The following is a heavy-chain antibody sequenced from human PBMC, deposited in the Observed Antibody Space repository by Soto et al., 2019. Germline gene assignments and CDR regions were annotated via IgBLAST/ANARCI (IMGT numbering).Heavy chain of an antibody. Sequence: PGGSLRLCCAASGFTFSSYGMHWVRQAPGTGLEWVAVISYDGSNKYYADSVKGRFTISRDNSKNTLYLQMNSLRAEDTAVYYCAKGPAIVLVPAAMNYYYGMDVWGQGTTVTVSS. J-gene: IGHJ6*02. CDR2: ISYDGSNK. CDR3: AKGPAIVLVPAAMNYYYGMDV. V-gene: IGHV3-30*18. CDR1: GFTFSSYG. D-gene: IGHD2-2*01.